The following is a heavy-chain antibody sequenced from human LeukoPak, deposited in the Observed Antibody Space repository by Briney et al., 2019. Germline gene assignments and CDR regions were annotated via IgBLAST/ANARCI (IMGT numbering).Heavy chain of an antibody. Sequence: GGSLRLSCAASGFTFSNAWMSWVRQAPGKGLEWVGRIKSKTDGGTTDYAAPVKGRFTISRDDSKNTLYLQMNSLKTEDTAVYYCTTVMGSRDGDIYFDYWGQGTLVTVSS. CDR2: IKSKTDGGTT. CDR3: TTVMGSRDGDIYFDY. J-gene: IGHJ4*02. V-gene: IGHV3-15*01. CDR1: GFTFSNAW. D-gene: IGHD4-17*01.